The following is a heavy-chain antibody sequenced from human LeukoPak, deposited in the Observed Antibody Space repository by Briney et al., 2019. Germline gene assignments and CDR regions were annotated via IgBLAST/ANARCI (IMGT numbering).Heavy chain of an antibody. D-gene: IGHD6-13*01. CDR1: GFTVGSNY. CDR3: LTTSFRTSSTWWYFDY. CDR2: IYSSGTT. Sequence: GGSLRLSCAASGFTVGSNYLSWVRQAPGKGLEWVAVIYSSGTTYYADSVRGRFTISRDSSKNTLYLQMNSLRTEDTAVYYCLTTSFRTSSTWWYFDYWGQGTLVTVSS. J-gene: IGHJ4*02. V-gene: IGHV3-53*01.